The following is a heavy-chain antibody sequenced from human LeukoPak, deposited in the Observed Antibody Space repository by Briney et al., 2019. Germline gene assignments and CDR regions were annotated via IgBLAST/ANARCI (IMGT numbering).Heavy chain of an antibody. CDR2: IYYSGST. Sequence: SETLSLTCTVSGGSISSSSYYWGWIRQPPGKGLEWIGSIYYSGSTYYNPSLKSRVTISVDTSKNQFSLKLSSVTAADTAVYYCAVDSSGYHYFDHWGQGTLVTVSS. CDR3: AVDSSGYHYFDH. CDR1: GGSISSSSYY. J-gene: IGHJ4*02. V-gene: IGHV4-39*07. D-gene: IGHD3-22*01.